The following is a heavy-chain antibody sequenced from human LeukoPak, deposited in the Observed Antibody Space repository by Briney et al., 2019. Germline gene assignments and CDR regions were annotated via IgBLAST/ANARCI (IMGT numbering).Heavy chain of an antibody. D-gene: IGHD3-22*01. CDR3: ARDLLRTYYYDSSGYYLDAFDI. J-gene: IGHJ3*02. CDR1: GYTFTSYA. CDR2: ISAYNGNT. Sequence: GASVKVSCKASGYTFTSYAMNWVRQAPGQGLEWMGWISAYNGNTNYAQKLQGRVTMTTDTSTSTAYMELRSLRSDDTAVYYCARDLLRTYYYDSSGYYLDAFDIWGQGTMVTVSS. V-gene: IGHV1-18*01.